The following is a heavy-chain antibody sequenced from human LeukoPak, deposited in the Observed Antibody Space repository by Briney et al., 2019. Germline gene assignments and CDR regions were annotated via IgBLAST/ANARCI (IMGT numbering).Heavy chain of an antibody. V-gene: IGHV3-30*18. J-gene: IGHJ6*02. CDR1: GFTFSSYG. CDR3: ANEPPNCSSTSCPEGMDV. D-gene: IGHD2-2*01. Sequence: GRSLRLSCAASGFTFSSYGMHWVRQAPGKGLEWVAVISYDGSNKYYADSVKGRFTISRDNSKNTLYLQMNSLRAEDTAVYYCANEPPNCSSTSCPEGMDVWGQGTTVIVSS. CDR2: ISYDGSNK.